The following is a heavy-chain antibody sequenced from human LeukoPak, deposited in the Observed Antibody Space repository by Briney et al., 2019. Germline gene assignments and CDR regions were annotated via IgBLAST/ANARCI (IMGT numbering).Heavy chain of an antibody. Sequence: GASVKVSCKVSGDILTELSIQWVRQAPGKGHECMGGFDPEQNTMIYAQRLQGRVTMTEDTSTDTAYMELSSLTSEDTGIYYCATRSGDFWSGYVNWGQGTLVTVSS. V-gene: IGHV1-24*01. D-gene: IGHD3-3*01. CDR1: GDILTELS. CDR3: ATRSGDFWSGYVN. J-gene: IGHJ4*02. CDR2: FDPEQNTM.